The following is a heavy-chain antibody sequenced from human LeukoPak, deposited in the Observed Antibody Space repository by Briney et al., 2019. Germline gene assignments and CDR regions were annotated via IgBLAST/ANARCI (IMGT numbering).Heavy chain of an antibody. D-gene: IGHD3-22*01. CDR3: ARDYYAISGYWDY. V-gene: IGHV3-21*01. J-gene: IGHJ4*01. CDR2: ISSSSSYI. CDR1: GFTFSSYS. Sequence: GGSLRLSCAASGFTFSSYSMNWVRQAPGKGLEWVSSISSSSSYIYYADSVKGPFTISIDNPTNSLYLQMNSLSAGDTALYYCARDYYAISGYWDYWGHGTLVTASS.